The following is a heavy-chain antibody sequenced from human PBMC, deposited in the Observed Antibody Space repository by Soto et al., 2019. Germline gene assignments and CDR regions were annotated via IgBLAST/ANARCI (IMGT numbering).Heavy chain of an antibody. CDR3: ARRYGTVFDF. CDR1: GGSISSYY. J-gene: IGHJ4*02. CDR2: IYYSGST. D-gene: IGHD6-13*01. V-gene: IGHV4-59*01. Sequence: PSETLSLTCTVSGGSISSYYWSWIRQPPGKGLEWIGYIYYSGSTNYNPSLKSRVTISVDTSKNQFSLELSSVTAADTAVYYCARRYGTVFDFWGQGTLVTISS.